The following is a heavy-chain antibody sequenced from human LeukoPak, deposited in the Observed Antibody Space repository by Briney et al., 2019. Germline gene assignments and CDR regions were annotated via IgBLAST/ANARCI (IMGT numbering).Heavy chain of an antibody. Sequence: GASVKVSCKASGYTFTSYDINWVRQATGQGLEWMGWMNPNSGNTGYAQKFQGRVTMTRNTSINTAYMELSSLRSEDTAVYYCARGRSQMVRGVIDYWGQGTLVTVSS. CDR1: GYTFTSYD. CDR3: ARGRSQMVRGVIDY. D-gene: IGHD3-10*01. J-gene: IGHJ4*02. CDR2: MNPNSGNT. V-gene: IGHV1-8*01.